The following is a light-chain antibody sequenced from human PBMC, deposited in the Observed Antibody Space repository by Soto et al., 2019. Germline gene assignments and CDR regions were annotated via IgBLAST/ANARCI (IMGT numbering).Light chain of an antibody. CDR1: QSISAW. Sequence: DIQMTQSPSTLSASVGDRVIITCRASQSISAWLAWYQQKPGKAPKLLIYKASSLESGVPSRFSGSGSGTEFTLTISGLQPDDFATYYCQQYNSNPLTFGGGPKVEIK. CDR3: QQYNSNPLT. J-gene: IGKJ4*01. V-gene: IGKV1-5*03. CDR2: KAS.